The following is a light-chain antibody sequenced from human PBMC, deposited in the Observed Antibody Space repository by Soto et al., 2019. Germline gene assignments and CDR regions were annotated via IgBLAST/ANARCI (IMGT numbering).Light chain of an antibody. Sequence: QSVLTQPHSVSGSPGQSVTISCTGTSSDVGGYNYVSWYQQHPGKAPKLMIYDVIKRSSGVPDRFSGSKSGSTASLTISGLQPEDEADYYCCSFAGTHTYVFGTGTKVTVL. J-gene: IGLJ1*01. CDR1: SSDVGGYNY. V-gene: IGLV2-11*01. CDR2: DVI. CDR3: CSFAGTHTYV.